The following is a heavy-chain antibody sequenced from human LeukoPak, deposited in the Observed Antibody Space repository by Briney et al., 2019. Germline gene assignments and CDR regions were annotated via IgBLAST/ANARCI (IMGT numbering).Heavy chain of an antibody. CDR1: GGSISSGDYY. D-gene: IGHD2-2*01. CDR3: ARGVVPAATVPSGYYYYYYMDV. CDR2: IYYSGST. V-gene: IGHV4-30-4*08. Sequence: SQTLSLTCTVSGGSISSGDYYWSWIRQPPGKGLEWNGYIYYSGSTYYNPSLKSRVTISVDTSKNQFSLKLSSVTAADTAVYYCARGVVPAATVPSGYYYYYYMDVWGKGTTVTVSS. J-gene: IGHJ6*03.